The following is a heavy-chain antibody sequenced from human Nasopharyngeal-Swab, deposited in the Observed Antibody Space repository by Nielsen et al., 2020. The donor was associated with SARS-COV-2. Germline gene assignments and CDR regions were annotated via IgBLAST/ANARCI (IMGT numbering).Heavy chain of an antibody. V-gene: IGHV3-48*04. CDR3: ARGSDTPDP. CDR1: GFTFSDYS. J-gene: IGHJ5*02. CDR2: ISGSGDTT. Sequence: GGSLRLSCAASGFTFSDYSMTWIRQAPGKGPEWVAYISGSGDTTYYADSVLGRFTISRDNAKNSLYLQMNSLRGKDTALYYCARGSDTPDPWGQGTLVTVSS.